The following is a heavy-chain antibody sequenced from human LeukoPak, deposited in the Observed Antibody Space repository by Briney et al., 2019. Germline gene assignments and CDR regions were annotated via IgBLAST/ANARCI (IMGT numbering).Heavy chain of an antibody. D-gene: IGHD4-17*01. CDR2: INPNSGGT. V-gene: IGHV1-2*04. CDR1: GYTFTGYY. J-gene: IGHJ2*01. CDR3: ARGPMTTVPSQEGYFDL. Sequence: ASVKVSCKASGYTFTGYYMHWVRQAPGQGLEWMGWINPNSGGTNYAQKFQGWVTMTRDTSISTACMELSSLRSEDTAVYYCARGPMTTVPSQEGYFDLWGRGTLVTVSS.